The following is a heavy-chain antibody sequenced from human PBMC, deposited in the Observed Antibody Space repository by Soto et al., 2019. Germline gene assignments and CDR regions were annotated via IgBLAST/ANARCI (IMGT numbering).Heavy chain of an antibody. J-gene: IGHJ4*02. CDR1: GFTFSSYA. CDR3: GKDSLMYQLLRFYYFDY. Sequence: EVQLLESGGGLVQPGGSLRLSCAASGFTFSSYAMSWVRQAPGKGLEWVSAISGSGGSTYYADSVKGRFTISRDNSKNTLYLQMNSLRAEDTAVYYCGKDSLMYQLLRFYYFDYGGQGTLVTVSS. CDR2: ISGSGGST. V-gene: IGHV3-23*01. D-gene: IGHD2-2*01.